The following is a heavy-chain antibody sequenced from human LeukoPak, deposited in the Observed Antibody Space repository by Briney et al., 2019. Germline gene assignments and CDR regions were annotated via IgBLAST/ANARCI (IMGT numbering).Heavy chain of an antibody. CDR1: GYTFTSYY. CDR2: INPSGGST. CDR3: ARDVKGSITMIRPKYYFDY. Sequence: ASVKVSCKASGYTFTSYYMHWVRQAPGQGLEWMGIINPSGGSTSYVQKFQGRVTMTRDTSTSTVYMELSSLRSEDTAVYYCARDVKGSITMIRPKYYFDYWGQGTLVTVSS. J-gene: IGHJ4*02. V-gene: IGHV1-46*01. D-gene: IGHD3-22*01.